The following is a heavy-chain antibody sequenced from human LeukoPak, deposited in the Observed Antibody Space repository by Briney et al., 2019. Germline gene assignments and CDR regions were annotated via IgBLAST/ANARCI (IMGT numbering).Heavy chain of an antibody. J-gene: IGHJ3*02. Sequence: SETLSLTCTVSGVSISSFYWSWIRQPAGKGREWIGRIYTSGSTNYNPSLKSRVTISVDTSKNQFSLKLSSVTAADTAVYYCAREAGGYSSSDAFDIWGQGTMVTVSS. CDR1: GVSISSFY. CDR2: IYTSGST. CDR3: AREAGGYSSSDAFDI. V-gene: IGHV4-4*07. D-gene: IGHD6-6*01.